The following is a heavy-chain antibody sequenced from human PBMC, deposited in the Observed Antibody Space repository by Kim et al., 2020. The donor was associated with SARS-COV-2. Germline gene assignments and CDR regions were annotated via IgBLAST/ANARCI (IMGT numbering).Heavy chain of an antibody. CDR2: IYSGGST. CDR3: ARFSLEVTDDY. D-gene: IGHD5-18*01. V-gene: IGHV3-66*01. Sequence: GGSLRLSCAASGFTVSSNYMSWVRQASGKGLEWVSVIYSGGSTYYADSVKGRFTISRDNSKNTLYLQMNSLRAEDTAVYYCARFSLEVTDDYWGQGTLVTVPS. CDR1: GFTVSSNY. J-gene: IGHJ4*02.